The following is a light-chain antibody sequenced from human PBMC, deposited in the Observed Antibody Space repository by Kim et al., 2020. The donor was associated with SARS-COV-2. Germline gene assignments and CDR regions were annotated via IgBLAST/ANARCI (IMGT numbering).Light chain of an antibody. Sequence: RVTISCSGSSSNIGINYVYWYQQLPGTAPKLLSYRNNQRPSGVPDRFSGSKSGTSASLAISGLRSEDEADYYCAAWDDSLSGRYVFGTGTKVTVL. CDR2: RNN. CDR1: SSNIGINY. J-gene: IGLJ1*01. V-gene: IGLV1-47*01. CDR3: AAWDDSLSGRYV.